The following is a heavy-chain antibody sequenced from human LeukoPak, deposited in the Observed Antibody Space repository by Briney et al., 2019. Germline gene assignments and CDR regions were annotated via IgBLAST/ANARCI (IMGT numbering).Heavy chain of an antibody. J-gene: IGHJ4*02. CDR3: ARGDSMIVVVKGFDS. V-gene: IGHV3-64*01. CDR1: GFTFSSYS. Sequence: PGGSLRLSCAASGFTFSSYSMNWVRQAPGKGLEYVSAISTNGGSTYYANSVKGRFTISRDNSKNTLYLQMGSLRAEDMAMYYCARGDSMIVVVKGFDSWGQGTLVTVSS. CDR2: ISTNGGST. D-gene: IGHD3-22*01.